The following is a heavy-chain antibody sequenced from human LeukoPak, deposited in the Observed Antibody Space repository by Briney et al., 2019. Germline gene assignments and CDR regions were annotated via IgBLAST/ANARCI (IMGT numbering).Heavy chain of an antibody. V-gene: IGHV3-48*01. CDR1: GFTFSDYN. CDR3: ATEEGGYCSGGSCPGAFDI. J-gene: IGHJ3*02. D-gene: IGHD2-15*01. Sequence: GGSLRLSCAASGFTFSDYNMNWVRQAPGKGLEWVSYISSSSSTIYYADSVKGRFTISRDNAKNSLYLQMNSLRAEDTAVYYCATEEGGYCSGGSCPGAFDIWGQGTMVTVSS. CDR2: ISSSSSTI.